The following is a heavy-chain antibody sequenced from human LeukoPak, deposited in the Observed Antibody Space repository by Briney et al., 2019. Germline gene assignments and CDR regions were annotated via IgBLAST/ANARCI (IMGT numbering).Heavy chain of an antibody. CDR1: GYTFTGYY. CDR2: ISAYNGNT. CDR3: ARGWRYMVDY. Sequence: ASVKVSCKASGYTFTGYYMHWVRQAPGQGLEWMGWISAYNGNTNYAQKLQGRVTMTTDTSTSTAYMELRSLRSDDTAVYYCARGWRYMVDYWGQGTLVTVSS. V-gene: IGHV1-18*04. D-gene: IGHD5-24*01. J-gene: IGHJ4*02.